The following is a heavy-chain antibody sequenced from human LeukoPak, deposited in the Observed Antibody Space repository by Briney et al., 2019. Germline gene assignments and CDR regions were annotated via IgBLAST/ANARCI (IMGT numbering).Heavy chain of an antibody. CDR3: AKTVLRYSTGDAFDI. J-gene: IGHJ3*02. D-gene: IGHD3-9*01. V-gene: IGHV3-23*01. CDR2: ISGSGGST. Sequence: PGGSPRLSCAASGFTFSSYAMSWVRQAPGKGLEWVSAISGSGGSTYYADSVKGRFTISRDNSKNTLYLQMNSLRAEDTAVYYCAKTVLRYSTGDAFDIWGQGTMVTVSS. CDR1: GFTFSSYA.